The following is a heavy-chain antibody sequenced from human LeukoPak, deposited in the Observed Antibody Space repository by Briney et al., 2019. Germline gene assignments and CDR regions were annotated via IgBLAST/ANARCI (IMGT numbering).Heavy chain of an antibody. D-gene: IGHD6-13*01. CDR1: GGSISSSSYY. V-gene: IGHV4-39*07. CDR2: IYYSGST. CDR3: ARLAAGIAAVGYYYMDV. Sequence: SETLSLTCTVSGGSISSSSYYWGWIRQPPGKGLEWIGSIYYSGSTNYNPSLKSRVTISVDTSKNQFSLKLSSVTAADTAVYYCARLAAGIAAVGYYYMDVWGKGTTVTISS. J-gene: IGHJ6*03.